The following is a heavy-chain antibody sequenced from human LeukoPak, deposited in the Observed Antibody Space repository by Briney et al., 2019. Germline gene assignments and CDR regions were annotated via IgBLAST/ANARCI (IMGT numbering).Heavy chain of an antibody. D-gene: IGHD3-10*01. V-gene: IGHV4-59*01. CDR2: IYYSGST. CDR1: GGSISSYY. Sequence: PSETLSLTCTVSGGSISSYYWSWIRQPPGKGLEWIGYIYYSGSTNYNPSLKSRVTISVDTSKNQFSLKLSSVTAADTAVYYCARAMVRGVIFLPWFDPWGQGTLVTVSS. CDR3: ARAMVRGVIFLPWFDP. J-gene: IGHJ5*02.